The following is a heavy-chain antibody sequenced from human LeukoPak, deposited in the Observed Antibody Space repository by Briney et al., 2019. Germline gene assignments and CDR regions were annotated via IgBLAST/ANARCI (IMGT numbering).Heavy chain of an antibody. D-gene: IGHD3-22*01. Sequence: SVKVSCKASGGTFSSYAISWVRQAPGQGLEWMGGIIPIFGTANYAQKFQGRVTITADESTSTAYMELSSLRSEDTAVYYCARAGQYYYDSSGYYGRWGQGTLVTVSS. CDR2: IIPIFGTA. CDR1: GGTFSSYA. J-gene: IGHJ4*02. V-gene: IGHV1-69*01. CDR3: ARAGQYYYDSSGYYGR.